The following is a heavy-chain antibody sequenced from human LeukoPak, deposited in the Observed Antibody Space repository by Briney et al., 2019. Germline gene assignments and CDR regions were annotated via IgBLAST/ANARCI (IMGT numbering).Heavy chain of an antibody. D-gene: IGHD2/OR15-2a*01. CDR1: GFTFNNAW. Sequence: GGSLRLSCAASGFTFNNAWMSWVRQAPGKGLEWVGRIKSKADGGTTDYAAPVKGRFTISRDDSRNTLYLQMNSLKTEDTAMYYCTTDDPVNRSWGQGTLVTVSS. J-gene: IGHJ4*02. V-gene: IGHV3-15*01. CDR3: TTDDPVNRS. CDR2: IKSKADGGTT.